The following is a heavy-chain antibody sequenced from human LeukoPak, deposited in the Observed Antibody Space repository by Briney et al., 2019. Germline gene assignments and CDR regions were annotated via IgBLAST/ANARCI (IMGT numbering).Heavy chain of an antibody. CDR2: ISSSSSYI. D-gene: IGHD2-21*01. J-gene: IGHJ4*02. CDR3: ARLWGSVSGYFDY. V-gene: IGHV3-21*01. CDR1: GFTFSSYS. Sequence: GGSLRLSCAASGFTFSSYSMNWVRQAPGKGLEWVSSISSSSSYIYYADSVKGRFTISRDNAKNSLYLQMNSLRAEDTAVYYCARLWGSVSGYFDYWGQGTLVTVSS.